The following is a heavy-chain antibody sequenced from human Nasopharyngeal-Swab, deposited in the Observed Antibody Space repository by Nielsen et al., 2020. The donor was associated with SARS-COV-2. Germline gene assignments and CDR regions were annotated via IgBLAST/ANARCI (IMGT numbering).Heavy chain of an antibody. CDR1: GFTVSAFG. CDR2: IDAGGANT. CDR3: ADPPFSEY. Sequence: GGSLRLSCAASGFTVSAFGMHWVRQAPGKGLEWVSTIDAGGANTFYADSVKGRFTISRDNSKNTLYLQMNSLRADDTAVYYCADPPFSEYWGQGTLVTVSS. V-gene: IGHV3-23*01. J-gene: IGHJ4*02.